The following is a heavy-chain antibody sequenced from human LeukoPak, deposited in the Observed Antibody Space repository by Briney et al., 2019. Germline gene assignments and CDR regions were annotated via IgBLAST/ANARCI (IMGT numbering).Heavy chain of an antibody. CDR3: AREGVRWLQLGWFDP. D-gene: IGHD5-24*01. J-gene: IGHJ5*02. V-gene: IGHV4-59*01. CDR2: IYYSWST. CDR1: GGSISSYY. Sequence: SETLSLTCTVSGGSISSYYWSWIRQPPGKGLEWIGLIYYSWSTNYNPSLKSRVTISIDTSKNQFSLKLSSVTAADTAVYYCAREGVRWLQLGWFDPWGQGTLVTVSS.